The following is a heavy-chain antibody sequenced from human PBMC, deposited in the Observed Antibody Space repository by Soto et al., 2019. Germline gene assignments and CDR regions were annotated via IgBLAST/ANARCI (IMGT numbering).Heavy chain of an antibody. CDR3: ARLDHRRFGELWVDP. CDR2: ISYRGSS. Sequence: QVQLQESGPGLVKPSETLSLTCTVSGASISNYFWTWIRQPPGKGLEWIGYISYRGSSSFNPSLKSRVTISLDTSNNQFSLKLNSVTAADTAVYYCARLDHRRFGELWVDPWGQGTLVTVSS. J-gene: IGHJ5*02. V-gene: IGHV4-59*01. D-gene: IGHD3-10*01. CDR1: GASISNYF.